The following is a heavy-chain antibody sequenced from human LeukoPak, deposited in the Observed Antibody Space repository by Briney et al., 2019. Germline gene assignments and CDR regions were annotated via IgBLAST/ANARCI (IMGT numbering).Heavy chain of an antibody. CDR3: ARGSDDWFPSPFDH. V-gene: IGHV4-59*01. Sequence: SETLSLTCTVSGGSISSYYWSWIRQPPGKGLEWIGYIYYSGSTNYNPSLKSRVTISVDTSKNQFSLKLSSVTAADTAVYYCARGSDDWFPSPFDHWGQGTLVTVSS. CDR2: IYYSGST. D-gene: IGHD3-9*01. CDR1: GGSISSYY. J-gene: IGHJ4*02.